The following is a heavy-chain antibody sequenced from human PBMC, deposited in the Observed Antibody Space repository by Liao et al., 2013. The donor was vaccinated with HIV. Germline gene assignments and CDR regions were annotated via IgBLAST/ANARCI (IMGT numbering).Heavy chain of an antibody. CDR1: GGSISSSSYF. J-gene: IGHJ3*02. CDR3: ATSHGGHVFDI. V-gene: IGHV4-39*07. CDR2: VYYSGST. Sequence: QVQLQESGRGLVKPSETLSLTCSVSGGSISSSSYFWGWIRQPPGKGLEWIGTVYYSGSTYYNSSLKSRVTLSLDTPKDQFSLDLDSVTAADTAIYYCATSHGGHVFDIWGQGTMVVVSS. D-gene: IGHD2-2*01.